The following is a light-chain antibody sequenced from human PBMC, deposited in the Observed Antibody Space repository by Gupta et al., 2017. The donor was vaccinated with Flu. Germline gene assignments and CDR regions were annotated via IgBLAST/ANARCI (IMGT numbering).Light chain of an antibody. Sequence: TLSLSPWERATLSCVASQSLRSSVLAWYQQKPGQAPSLLIYGASSRATGIPDRFSGSGSGTDFTLTISRLEPEDFAVYYCQQSGSSPWTFGQGTKV. V-gene: IGKV3-20*01. CDR1: QSLRSSV. J-gene: IGKJ1*01. CDR2: GAS. CDR3: QQSGSSPWT.